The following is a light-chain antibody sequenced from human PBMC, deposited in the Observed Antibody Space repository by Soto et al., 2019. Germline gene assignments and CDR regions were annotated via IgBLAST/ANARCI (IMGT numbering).Light chain of an antibody. Sequence: DIQMTQSPSSLSASVGDRLTITCRASQSISSYLNWYQQKPGKAPTLLIYAASSLQSGVPSRFSGSGSGTDFTLTISCLQPEDFATFYCQQRYSTPPTFGQGTKVEIK. CDR2: AAS. V-gene: IGKV1-39*01. J-gene: IGKJ1*01. CDR1: QSISSY. CDR3: QQRYSTPPT.